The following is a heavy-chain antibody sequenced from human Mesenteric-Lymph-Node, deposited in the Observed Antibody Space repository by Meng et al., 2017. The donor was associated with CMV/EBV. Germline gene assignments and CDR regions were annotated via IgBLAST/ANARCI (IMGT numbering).Heavy chain of an antibody. J-gene: IGHJ4*02. Sequence: CTFSGFSLHNIGVGVGWSRRPPGKALEWLALIHWNDDKRYSPSLKSRVTTTKDASRNQVVFTMTNVDPVDTATYYCARLGSGIYSLDYWGQGTLVTVSS. CDR3: ARLGSGIYSLDY. V-gene: IGHV2-5*01. CDR2: IHWNDDK. CDR1: GFSLHNIGVG. D-gene: IGHD3-10*02.